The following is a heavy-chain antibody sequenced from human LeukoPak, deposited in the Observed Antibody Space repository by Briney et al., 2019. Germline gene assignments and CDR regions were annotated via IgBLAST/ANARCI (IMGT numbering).Heavy chain of an antibody. J-gene: IGHJ3*02. Sequence: GGSLRLSCAASGFTFSSYAMHWVRQAPDKGLEWVAVISYDGSNKYYADSVKGRFTISRDNSKNTLYLQMNSLRAEDTAVYYCARESTIVVVRSAFDIWGQGTMVTVSS. CDR2: ISYDGSNK. D-gene: IGHD3-22*01. CDR1: GFTFSSYA. CDR3: ARESTIVVVRSAFDI. V-gene: IGHV3-30-3*01.